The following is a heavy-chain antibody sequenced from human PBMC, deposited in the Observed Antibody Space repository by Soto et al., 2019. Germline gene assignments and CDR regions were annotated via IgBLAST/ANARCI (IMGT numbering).Heavy chain of an antibody. CDR1: GFTFSSYA. V-gene: IGHV3-23*01. CDR2: ISGSGGGT. D-gene: IGHD2-15*01. Sequence: GGSLRLSCAASGFTFSSYAMSWVRQAPGKGLEWVSLISGSGGGTYYADSVKGRFTISRDNSKNTLYLQMNSLRAEDTAVFYCAKHLSNGSPDYWGQGTLVNVSS. J-gene: IGHJ4*02. CDR3: AKHLSNGSPDY.